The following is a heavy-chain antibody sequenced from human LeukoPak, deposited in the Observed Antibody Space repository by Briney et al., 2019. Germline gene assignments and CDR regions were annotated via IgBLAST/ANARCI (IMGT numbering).Heavy chain of an antibody. V-gene: IGHV3-21*01. CDR2: ISSSSSYI. CDR3: ARAGSYYYYGMDV. CDR1: GFTFSSYS. J-gene: IGHJ6*02. Sequence: GGSLRLSCAASGFTFSSYSMNWVRQAPGKGLEWVSSISSSSSYIYYADSVKGRFTISRDNAKNTLYLQMNSLRAEDTAVYYCARAGSYYYYGMDVWGQGTTVTVSS.